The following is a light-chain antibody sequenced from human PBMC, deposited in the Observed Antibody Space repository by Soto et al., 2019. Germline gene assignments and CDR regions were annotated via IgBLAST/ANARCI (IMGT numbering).Light chain of an antibody. CDR2: LGS. Sequence: DIVMTQSPLSLPVTPGEPASISCRSSQSLLHSNGYNYLDWYMQKPGQSPQLMIYLGSNRASGVPDRFSGSESGTDVTLKISRVEAEDVFVYYCLQALQTPFTFGRGTKVVIK. CDR1: QSLLHSNGYNY. V-gene: IGKV2-28*01. CDR3: LQALQTPFT. J-gene: IGKJ3*01.